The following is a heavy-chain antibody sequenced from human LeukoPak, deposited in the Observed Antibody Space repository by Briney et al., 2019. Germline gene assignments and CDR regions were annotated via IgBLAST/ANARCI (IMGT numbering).Heavy chain of an antibody. V-gene: IGHV1-8*01. CDR2: MNSYSGNT. CDR1: GYTFITYD. D-gene: IGHD3-3*01. CDR3: VRKNYEFLDSYYHYWFDP. Sequence: ASVTVSCTTSGYTFITYDINWVRQAPGQGLEWMGWMNSYSGNTGYAQKFQGRVTMTRSTSTSTAYMELSRLRAEDTAVYYCVRKNYEFLDSYYHYWFDPWGQGTLVTVSS. J-gene: IGHJ5*02.